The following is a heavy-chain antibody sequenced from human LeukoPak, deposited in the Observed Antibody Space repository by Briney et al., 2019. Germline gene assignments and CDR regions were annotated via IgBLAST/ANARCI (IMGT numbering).Heavy chain of an antibody. Sequence: PSETLSLTCTVSGGSISSYYWSWIRQPPGKGLEWIGYIYYSGSTNYNPSLKSRVTILVDTSKNQFSLKLSSVTAADTAVYYCAREVSALFDPWGQGTLVTVSS. J-gene: IGHJ5*02. CDR1: GGSISSYY. CDR2: IYYSGST. V-gene: IGHV4-59*12. CDR3: AREVSALFDP.